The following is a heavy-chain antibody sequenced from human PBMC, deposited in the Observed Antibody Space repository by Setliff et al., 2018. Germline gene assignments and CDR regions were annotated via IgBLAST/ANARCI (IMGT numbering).Heavy chain of an antibody. V-gene: IGHV1-2*02. D-gene: IGHD3-22*01. CDR2: INPNSGGT. CDR3: ARVAPHYYDSSGTNWFDP. J-gene: IGHJ5*02. CDR1: GYTFTGYY. Sequence: ASVKVSCKASGYTFTGYYMHWVRQAPGQGLEWMGWINPNSGGTNYAQKFQGRVTMTRDTSISTVYMELSRLRSDDTAVYYCARVAPHYYDSSGTNWFDPWGQGTLVTVSS.